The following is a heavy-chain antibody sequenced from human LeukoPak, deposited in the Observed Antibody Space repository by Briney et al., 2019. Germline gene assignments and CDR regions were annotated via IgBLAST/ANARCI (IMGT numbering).Heavy chain of an antibody. D-gene: IGHD2-2*01. Sequence: GASVKVSCKASGYTFTSYYMHWVRQAPGQGLEWMGIINPSGGSTSYAQKFQGRVTMTRDMSTSTVYMELSSLRSEDTAVYYRARAVLGGSSTSGGWFDPWGQGTLVTVSS. V-gene: IGHV1-46*01. CDR2: INPSGGST. CDR3: ARAVLGGSSTSGGWFDP. J-gene: IGHJ5*02. CDR1: GYTFTSYY.